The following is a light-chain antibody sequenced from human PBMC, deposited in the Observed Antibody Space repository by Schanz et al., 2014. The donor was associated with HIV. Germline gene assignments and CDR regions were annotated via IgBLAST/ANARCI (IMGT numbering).Light chain of an antibody. CDR1: QSIGSTY. Sequence: EIVLTQSPGTLSLSPGERATLSCRASQSIGSTYLAWYQQKPGQAPRLLIYGATSRATGIPGRFSGSGSGTDFTLTINSLEPEDFAVYYCQQYNNWPPYTFGQGTKLEIK. J-gene: IGKJ2*01. V-gene: IGKV3-20*01. CDR2: GAT. CDR3: QQYNNWPPYT.